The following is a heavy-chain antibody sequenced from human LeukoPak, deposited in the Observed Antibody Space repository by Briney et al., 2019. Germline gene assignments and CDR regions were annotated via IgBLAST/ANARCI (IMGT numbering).Heavy chain of an antibody. Sequence: ASVKVSCKASGYTFTSYGISWVRQAPGQGLEWMGWISAYNGNTNYAQKLQGRVTMTTDTSTSTAYMELRSLRSDDTAVYYCARDSAPYCGGDCYEDWFDLWGQGTLVTVSS. J-gene: IGHJ5*02. D-gene: IGHD2-21*02. V-gene: IGHV1-18*01. CDR1: GYTFTSYG. CDR3: ARDSAPYCGGDCYEDWFDL. CDR2: ISAYNGNT.